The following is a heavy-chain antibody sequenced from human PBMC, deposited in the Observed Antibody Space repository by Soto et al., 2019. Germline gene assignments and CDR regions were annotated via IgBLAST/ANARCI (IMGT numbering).Heavy chain of an antibody. Sequence: QVQLQQWGAGLLKPSETLSLTCAVYGGSFSGYYWSWIRQPPGKGLEWIGEINHSGSTNYNPSLKRRVTISVDTSKNQFSLKLSSVTAADTAVYYCARAPRRSGLRNYYYYGMDVWGQGTTVTVSS. J-gene: IGHJ6*02. CDR1: GGSFSGYY. CDR2: INHSGST. CDR3: ARAPRRSGLRNYYYYGMDV. D-gene: IGHD3-10*01. V-gene: IGHV4-34*01.